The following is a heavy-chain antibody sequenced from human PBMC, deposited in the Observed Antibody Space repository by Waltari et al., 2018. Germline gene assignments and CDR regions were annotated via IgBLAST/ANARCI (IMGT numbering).Heavy chain of an antibody. CDR2: IIPIFGTA. V-gene: IGHV1-69*08. J-gene: IGHJ4*02. CDR1: GGTFSSYA. CDR3: ARDRGVYYYDSSGYSFDY. Sequence: VQLVQSGAAVKKPGSSVTVSCTASGGTFSSYAISWVRPAPGPGLEWMGRIIPIFGTANYAQKFQGRGTITADKSTSTAYMELSSLRSEDTAVYYCARDRGVYYYDSSGYSFDYWGQGTLVTVSS. D-gene: IGHD3-22*01.